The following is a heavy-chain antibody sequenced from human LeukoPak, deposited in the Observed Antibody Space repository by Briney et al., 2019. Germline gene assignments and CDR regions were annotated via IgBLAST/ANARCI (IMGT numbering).Heavy chain of an antibody. CDR1: GFTFSSYG. CDR3: AKDPHPPKGITSTFDY. D-gene: IGHD3-16*01. J-gene: IGHJ4*02. V-gene: IGHV3-30*18. CDR2: ISYDGSNK. Sequence: GGSLRLSCAASGFTFSSYGMHWVRQAPGKGLEWVAVISYDGSNKYYADSVKGRFTISRDNSKNTLYLQMNSLRAEDTAVYYCAKDPHPPKGITSTFDYWGQGTLVTVSS.